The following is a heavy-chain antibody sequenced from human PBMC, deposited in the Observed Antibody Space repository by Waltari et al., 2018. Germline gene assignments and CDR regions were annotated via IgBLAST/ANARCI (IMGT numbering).Heavy chain of an antibody. CDR3: ARLIVVIPAATSYYYYGMDV. Sequence: QVTLRESGPALVKPTQTLTLTCTFSGFSLSTSGMCVSWIRQPPGKALEWLARIDWDDDKYYRTSLKTRLTISKDTSKNQVVLTMTNMDPVDTATYYCARLIVVIPAATSYYYYGMDVWGQGTTVTVSS. CDR2: IDWDDDK. J-gene: IGHJ6*02. V-gene: IGHV2-70*15. D-gene: IGHD2-2*01. CDR1: GFSLSTSGMC.